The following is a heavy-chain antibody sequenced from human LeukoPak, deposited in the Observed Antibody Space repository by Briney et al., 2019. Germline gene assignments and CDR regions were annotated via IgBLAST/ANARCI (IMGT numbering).Heavy chain of an antibody. CDR1: GFTFSSYG. CDR3: AKDMGARSSSWYYFDY. D-gene: IGHD6-13*01. Sequence: QSGGSLRLSCAASGFTFSSYGMHWVRQAPGKGLEWVAFIRYDGSNKYYADSVKGRFTISRDNSKNTLYLQMNSLRAEDTAVYYCAKDMGARSSSWYYFDYWGQGTLVTVSS. J-gene: IGHJ4*02. V-gene: IGHV3-30*02. CDR2: IRYDGSNK.